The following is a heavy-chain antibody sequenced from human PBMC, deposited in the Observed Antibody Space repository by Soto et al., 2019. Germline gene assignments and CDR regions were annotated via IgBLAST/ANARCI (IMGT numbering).Heavy chain of an antibody. D-gene: IGHD2-15*01. J-gene: IGHJ1*01. CDR2: IKQDGSEK. CDR1: GFTFSSYW. Sequence: GGSLRLSCAASGFTFSSYWMSWVRQAPGKGLEWVANIKQDGSEKYYVDSVKGRFTISRDNAKNSLYLQMNSLRAEDTAVYYCARAGYCSGGSCPHPGYFQHWGQGTLVTVSS. V-gene: IGHV3-7*01. CDR3: ARAGYCSGGSCPHPGYFQH.